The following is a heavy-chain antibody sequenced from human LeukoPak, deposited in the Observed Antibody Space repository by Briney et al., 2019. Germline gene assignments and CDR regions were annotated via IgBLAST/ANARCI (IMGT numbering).Heavy chain of an antibody. CDR2: INHSGST. CDR3: ARVEGYCSSTSCYLGWFDP. J-gene: IGHJ5*02. Sequence: PSETLSLTCAVYGGSFSGYYWSWIRQPPGKGLGWIGEINHSGSTNYNPSLKSRVTISVDTSKNQFSLKLSSVTAADTAVYYCARVEGYCSSTSCYLGWFDPWGQGTLVTVSS. D-gene: IGHD2-2*01. V-gene: IGHV4-34*01. CDR1: GGSFSGYY.